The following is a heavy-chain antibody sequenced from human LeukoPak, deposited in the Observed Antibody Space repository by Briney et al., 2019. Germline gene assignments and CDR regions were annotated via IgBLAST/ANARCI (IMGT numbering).Heavy chain of an antibody. CDR1: GGTFSSYT. CDR2: ISAYNGNT. V-gene: IGHV1-18*01. D-gene: IGHD6-19*01. CDR3: ARVDIWVAGTACYVY. J-gene: IGHJ4*02. Sequence: ASVKVSCKASGGTFSSYTISWVRQAPGQGLEWMGWISAYNGNTNYAQKLQGRVTMTTDTSTSTAYMELRSLRSDDTAVYYCARVDIWVAGTACYVYWGQGTLVTVSS.